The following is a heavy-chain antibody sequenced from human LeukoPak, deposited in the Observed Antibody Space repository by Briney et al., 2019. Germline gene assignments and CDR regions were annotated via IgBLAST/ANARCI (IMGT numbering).Heavy chain of an antibody. Sequence: SETLSLTCAVYGGSFSGYYWSWIRQPPGKGLEWIGEINHSGSTNYNPSLKSRVTISVDTSKNQFSLKLSSVTAADTAVYYCARRRAYYYARRESRNALDIWGQGTMVTVSS. D-gene: IGHD3-10*02. CDR3: ARRRAYYYARRESRNALDI. J-gene: IGHJ3*02. V-gene: IGHV4-34*01. CDR2: INHSGST. CDR1: GGSFSGYY.